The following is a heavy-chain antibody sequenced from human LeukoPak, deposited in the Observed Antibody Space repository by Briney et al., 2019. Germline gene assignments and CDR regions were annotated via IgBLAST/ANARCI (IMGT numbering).Heavy chain of an antibody. CDR1: GXTFSRYA. V-gene: IGHV3-64D*06. D-gene: IGHD3-9*01. CDR2: ISSSGGST. J-gene: IGHJ3*02. CDR3: VKSAGFDWLSPLDAFDI. Sequence: TGGSLRLSCSASGXTFSRYAMHWVRQAPGKGLEYVSAISSSGGSTYYADSVKGRFTISRDNSKDTLYLQMSSLRAEDTTVYYCVKSAGFDWLSPLDAFDIWGQGTMVTVSS.